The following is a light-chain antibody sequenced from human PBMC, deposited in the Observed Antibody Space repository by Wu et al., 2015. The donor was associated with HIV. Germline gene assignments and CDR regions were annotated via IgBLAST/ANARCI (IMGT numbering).Light chain of an antibody. V-gene: IGKV1-39*01. Sequence: IQLTQSPSSLSASVGDRVTITCRARQSISRNLNWYQQKLGKAPKLLIYAASNLQSGVPSRFSGSGSGTDFTLTISSLQSEDFATYYCQQSYSNPTFGPGTRVDIK. CDR2: AAS. CDR1: QSISRN. CDR3: QQSYSNPT. J-gene: IGKJ3*01.